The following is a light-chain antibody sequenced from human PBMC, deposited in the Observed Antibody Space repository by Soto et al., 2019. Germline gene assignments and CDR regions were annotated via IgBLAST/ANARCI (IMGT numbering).Light chain of an antibody. CDR1: QSVSIN. CDR2: GAS. Sequence: EIVMTQSPATLSVSPGERATLSCRASQSVSINLAWYQQKPGQAPRLLIYGASTRATGIPARFSGSGSGTAFTLTISSLQSEDFAVYYCQQYNSWWTFGQGTKVDIK. V-gene: IGKV3-15*01. CDR3: QQYNSWWT. J-gene: IGKJ1*01.